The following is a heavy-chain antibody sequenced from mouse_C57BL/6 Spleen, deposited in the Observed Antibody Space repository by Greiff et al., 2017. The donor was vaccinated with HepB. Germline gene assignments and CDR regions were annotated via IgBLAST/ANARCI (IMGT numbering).Heavy chain of an antibody. CDR2: IYPGSGNT. CDR3: ARFGGYDYDEYYFDY. J-gene: IGHJ2*01. Sequence: VQGVESGAELVRPGASVKLSCKASGYTFTDYYINWVKQRPGQGLEWIARIYPGSGNTYYNEKFKGKATLTAEKSSSTAYMQLSSLTSEDSAVYFCARFGGYDYDEYYFDYWGQGTTLTVSS. D-gene: IGHD2-4*01. V-gene: IGHV1-76*01. CDR1: GYTFTDYY.